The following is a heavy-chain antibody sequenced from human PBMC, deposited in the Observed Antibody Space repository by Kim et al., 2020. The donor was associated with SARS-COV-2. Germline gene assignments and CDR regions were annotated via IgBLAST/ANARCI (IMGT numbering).Heavy chain of an antibody. J-gene: IGHJ6*02. CDR3: ARVGKYYDSSGYPSYYYDGMDV. D-gene: IGHD3-22*01. CDR2: IYYSGST. Sequence: SETLSLTCTVSGGSISSGGYYWSWIRQHPGKGLEWIGYIYYSGSTYYNPSLKSRVTISVDTSKNQFSLKLSSVTAADTAVYYCARVGKYYDSSGYPSYYYDGMDVWGQGTTVTVSS. CDR1: GGSISSGGYY. V-gene: IGHV4-31*03.